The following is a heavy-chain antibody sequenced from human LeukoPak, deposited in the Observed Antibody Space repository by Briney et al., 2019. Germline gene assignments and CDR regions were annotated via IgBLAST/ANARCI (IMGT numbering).Heavy chain of an antibody. CDR3: AREWELSYYFDY. D-gene: IGHD1-26*01. Sequence: GGSLRLSCAASGFTFSSYSMNWVRQAPGKGLEWVSCISSSGSTIYYADSVKGRLTISRDNAKNSLYLQLSSLRDEDTAVYYCAREWELSYYFDYWGQGTLVTVSS. V-gene: IGHV3-48*02. CDR1: GFTFSSYS. CDR2: ISSSGSTI. J-gene: IGHJ4*02.